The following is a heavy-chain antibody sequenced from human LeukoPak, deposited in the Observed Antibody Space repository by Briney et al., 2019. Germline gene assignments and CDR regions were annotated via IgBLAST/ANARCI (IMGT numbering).Heavy chain of an antibody. CDR3: TKHSTVRWGS. CDR1: GFTASSSY. V-gene: IGHV3-53*01. CDR2: IYSGGTT. J-gene: IGHJ5*02. D-gene: IGHD6-13*01. Sequence: PGGSLRLSCAASGFTASSSYMSCVRQAPGKGLEWVSIIYSGGTTYYADSVKGRFTISRDNSKNTLYLQMNSLSAEDTALYFCTKHSTVRWGSWGQGTLVTVSS.